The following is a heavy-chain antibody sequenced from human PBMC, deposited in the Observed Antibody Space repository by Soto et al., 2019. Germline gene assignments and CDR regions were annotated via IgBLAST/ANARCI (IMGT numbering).Heavy chain of an antibody. CDR3: ARQRSGYYRNNWFDP. Sequence: SETLSLTCIVSGGSISSSSYSWGWIRQPPGKGLEWIGNVYYSGSTFYNPSLKSRVTISVDTPKNQFSLKLSSVTAADTAVYYCARQRSGYYRNNWFDPWGQGTLVT. CDR1: GGSISSSSYS. V-gene: IGHV4-39*01. J-gene: IGHJ5*02. CDR2: VYYSGST. D-gene: IGHD3-3*01.